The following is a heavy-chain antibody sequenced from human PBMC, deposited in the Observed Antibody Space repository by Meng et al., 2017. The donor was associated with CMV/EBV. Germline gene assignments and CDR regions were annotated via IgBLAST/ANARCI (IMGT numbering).Heavy chain of an antibody. CDR2: IYYSGST. J-gene: IGHJ4*02. Sequence: QLRLQQAVPGLVNPSESLSLTFTVFGGSISSSSYYWGRIRQPPGKGLEWIGSIYYSGSTYYNPSLKSRVTISVDTSKNQFSLKLSSVTAADTAVYYCARYYYDSSGYFDYWGQGTLVTVSS. CDR1: GGSISSSSYY. D-gene: IGHD3-22*01. CDR3: ARYYYDSSGYFDY. V-gene: IGHV4-39*07.